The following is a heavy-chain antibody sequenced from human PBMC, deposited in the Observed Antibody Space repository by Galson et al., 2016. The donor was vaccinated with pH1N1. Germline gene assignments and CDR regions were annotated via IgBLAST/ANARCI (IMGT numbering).Heavy chain of an antibody. CDR3: ARDVPGFLDWYYFDH. Sequence: SVKVSCKASGYSFTRYYMHWVRQAPGQGLEWMGIINPSGGSTVYAEKFQGRVTMTSDTSTSTAYMDLSSLRSEDTAVYYCARDVPGFLDWYYFDHWGQGTLVTVSS. CDR1: GYSFTRYY. D-gene: IGHD1-1*01. J-gene: IGHJ4*02. V-gene: IGHV1-46*01. CDR2: INPSGGST.